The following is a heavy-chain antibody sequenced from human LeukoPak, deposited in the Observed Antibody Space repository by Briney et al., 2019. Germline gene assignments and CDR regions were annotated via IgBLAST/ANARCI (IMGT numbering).Heavy chain of an antibody. CDR3: ARGKSRGSHIDY. V-gene: IGHV4-38-2*02. Sequence: ETLSLTCTVSGYSISSGYYWGWIRQPPGKGLEWIGSFYDSGNTYYNPSLKSRVTISVDTSKNQFSLKVRSVTAADTAVYFCARGKSRGSHIDYWGQGTLVTVSS. CDR1: GYSISSGYY. D-gene: IGHD1-26*01. J-gene: IGHJ4*02. CDR2: FYDSGNT.